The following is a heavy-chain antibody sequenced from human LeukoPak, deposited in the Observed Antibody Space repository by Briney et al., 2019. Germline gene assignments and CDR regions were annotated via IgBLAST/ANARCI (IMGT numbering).Heavy chain of an antibody. CDR3: AKDRAVVPAAHYYFDY. CDR1: GFTVSSNY. V-gene: IGHV3-53*01. Sequence: GGSLRLSCAASGFTVSSNYMSWVRQAPGKGLEWVSVIYSGGSTYYADSVKGRFTISRDNSKNTLYLQMNSLRAEDTAVYYCAKDRAVVPAAHYYFDYWGQGTLVTVSS. CDR2: IYSGGST. J-gene: IGHJ4*02. D-gene: IGHD2-2*01.